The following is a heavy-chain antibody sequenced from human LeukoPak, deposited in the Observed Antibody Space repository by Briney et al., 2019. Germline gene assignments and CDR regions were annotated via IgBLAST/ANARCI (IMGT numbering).Heavy chain of an antibody. J-gene: IGHJ6*04. CDR3: VRFALLLWFGEQGPMDA. CDR1: GYTFTSYG. CDR2: ISAYNGNT. V-gene: IGHV1-18*01. Sequence: ASVKVSCKASGYTFTSYGISWVRQAPGQGLDWMGWISAYNGNTNYAQKLQGRVTMTTDTSTSTAYMELRSLRSYDSAVYYCVRFALLLWFGEQGPMDASDEGTTVTASS. D-gene: IGHD3-10*01.